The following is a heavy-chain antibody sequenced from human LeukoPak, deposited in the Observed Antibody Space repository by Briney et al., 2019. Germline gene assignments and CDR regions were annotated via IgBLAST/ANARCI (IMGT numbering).Heavy chain of an antibody. CDR3: ARAEYYYDSSGYLHFDY. D-gene: IGHD3-22*01. V-gene: IGHV1-46*01. J-gene: IGHJ4*02. CDR2: VNPSGGST. Sequence: GASVKVSCKASGYTFTSYYMHWVRQAPGQGLEWMGIVNPSGGSTSYAQKFQGRVTITADESTSTAYMELSSLRSEDTAVYYCARAEYYYDSSGYLHFDYWGQGTLVTVSS. CDR1: GYTFTSYY.